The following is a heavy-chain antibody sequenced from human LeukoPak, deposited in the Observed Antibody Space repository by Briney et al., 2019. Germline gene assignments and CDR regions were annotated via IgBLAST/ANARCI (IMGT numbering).Heavy chain of an antibody. V-gene: IGHV3-9*01. J-gene: IGHJ4*02. Sequence: GGSLRLSCAASGFTFDEYAMHWVRQAPGKGLEWVSGISWNSGSIGYADSVKGRFTISRDNAKNSLYLQMNSLRPEDTALYYCAKSGWSLVVGVKPLDYWGQGILVTVSS. D-gene: IGHD2-15*01. CDR1: GFTFDEYA. CDR3: AKSGWSLVVGVKPLDY. CDR2: ISWNSGSI.